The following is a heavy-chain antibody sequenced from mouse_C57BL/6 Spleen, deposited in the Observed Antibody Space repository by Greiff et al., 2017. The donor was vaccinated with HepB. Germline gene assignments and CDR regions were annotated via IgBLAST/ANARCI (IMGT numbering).Heavy chain of an antibody. CDR2: ISSGSSTI. Sequence: EVQGVESGGGLVKPGGSLKLSCAASGFTFSDYGMHWVRQAPEKGLEWVAYISSGSSTIYYADTVKGRFTISRDNAKNTLFLQMTSLRSEDTAMYYCARPERFAYWGQGTLVTVSA. CDR3: ARPERFAY. V-gene: IGHV5-17*01. CDR1: GFTFSDYG. J-gene: IGHJ3*01.